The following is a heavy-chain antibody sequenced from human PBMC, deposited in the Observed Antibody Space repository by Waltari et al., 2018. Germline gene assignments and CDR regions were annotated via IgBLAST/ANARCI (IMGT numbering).Heavy chain of an antibody. V-gene: IGHV1-69*12. Sequence: QVQLVQSGAEVKKPGSSVKVSCKASGGTFSSYAISWVRQAPGQGVEGMGVIIPIFGTANYAQKFQGRVTITADESTSTAYMELSSLRSEDTAGYYCARVRYCSSTSCYPTDYWGQGTLVTVSS. J-gene: IGHJ4*02. D-gene: IGHD2-2*01. CDR1: GGTFSSYA. CDR2: IIPIFGTA. CDR3: ARVRYCSSTSCYPTDY.